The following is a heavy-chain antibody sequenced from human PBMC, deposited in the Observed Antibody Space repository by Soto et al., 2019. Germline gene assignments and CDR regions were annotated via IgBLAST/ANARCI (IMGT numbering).Heavy chain of an antibody. CDR3: ARFPDWWWGTD. CDR1: GGSIRSSSYY. J-gene: IGHJ4*02. Sequence: QVQLQESGPRLVKPSGTLSLTCTVSGGSIRSSSYYWVWIRQPPGKGLEWIGSVFYNGNNYYSPSLKIRISISLDSSQNQCSRRLYSVTAYATALYHCARFPDWWWGTDWGQGIPVTVSS. D-gene: IGHD2-21*01. V-gene: IGHV4-39*01. CDR2: VFYNGNN.